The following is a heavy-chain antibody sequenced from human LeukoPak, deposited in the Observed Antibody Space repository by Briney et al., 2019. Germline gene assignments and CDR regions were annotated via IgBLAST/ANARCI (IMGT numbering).Heavy chain of an antibody. D-gene: IGHD6-19*01. Sequence: SETLSLTCAVYGESFSGYYWSWIRQPPGKGLEWIGEINHSGSTNYNPSLKSRVTISVDTSKNQFSLKLSSVTAADTAVYYCARQSSGWLEYFQHWGQGTLVTVSS. V-gene: IGHV4-34*01. J-gene: IGHJ1*01. CDR1: GESFSGYY. CDR3: ARQSSGWLEYFQH. CDR2: INHSGST.